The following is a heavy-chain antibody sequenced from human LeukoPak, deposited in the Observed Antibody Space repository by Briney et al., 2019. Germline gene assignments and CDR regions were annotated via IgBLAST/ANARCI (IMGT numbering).Heavy chain of an antibody. Sequence: PGGSLRLSCAASGFTFSSYAMSWVRQAPGKGLEWVSAISGSGGSTYYADSVKGRFTISRHNSKTTLCLQMNSLRAEDTAVYYCARDLLGIAVASRDYYYYGMDVWGQGTTVTVSS. CDR2: ISGSGGST. V-gene: IGHV3-23*01. CDR1: GFTFSSYA. CDR3: ARDLLGIAVASRDYYYYGMDV. D-gene: IGHD6-19*01. J-gene: IGHJ6*02.